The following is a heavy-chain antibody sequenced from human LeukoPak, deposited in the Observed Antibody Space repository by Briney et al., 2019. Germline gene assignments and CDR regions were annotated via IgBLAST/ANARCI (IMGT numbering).Heavy chain of an antibody. CDR3: ARHGYTASHYFLDF. D-gene: IGHD3-16*01. J-gene: IGHJ4*02. V-gene: IGHV4-4*07. Sequence: PSETLSLTCTVTSGSVNSNYWGWVRQPAGRGLEWIWLIYTTGKTDYTPSLKSRFTMSVDTSKRQFSLNLTSVTAADTAIYFCARHGYTASHYFLDFWSQGKLVTVSS. CDR2: IYTTGKT. CDR1: SGSVNSNY.